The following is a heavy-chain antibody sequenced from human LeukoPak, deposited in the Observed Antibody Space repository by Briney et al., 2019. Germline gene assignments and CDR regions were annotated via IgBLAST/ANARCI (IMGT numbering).Heavy chain of an antibody. Sequence: SVKVSCKASGYTFTSYGISWVRQAPGQGLEWMGWISAYNGNTNYAQELQGRVTMTTDTSTSTAYMELRSLRSDDTAVYYCARDRAVAGCFDYWGQGTLVTVSS. V-gene: IGHV1-18*01. CDR1: GYTFTSYG. CDR2: ISAYNGNT. J-gene: IGHJ4*02. D-gene: IGHD6-19*01. CDR3: ARDRAVAGCFDY.